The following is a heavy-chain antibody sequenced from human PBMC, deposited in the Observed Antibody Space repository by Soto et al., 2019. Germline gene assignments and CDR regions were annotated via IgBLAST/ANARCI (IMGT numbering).Heavy chain of an antibody. J-gene: IGHJ6*01. CDR3: ARESEPYDFCSRCSLTNLYCYYGMDV. V-gene: IGHV1-46*03. D-gene: IGHD3-3*01. CDR1: GYPLTRYH. CDR2: MKRSGGST. Sequence: ASVKVCFKAAGYPLTRYHIDCVRKATGQGLEWMGIMKRSGGSTSYAQKFQGRVTMSTDTSTSTVYMELSSLRSEDTAVYYCARESEPYDFCSRCSLTNLYCYYGMDVWGHGTTVTVSS.